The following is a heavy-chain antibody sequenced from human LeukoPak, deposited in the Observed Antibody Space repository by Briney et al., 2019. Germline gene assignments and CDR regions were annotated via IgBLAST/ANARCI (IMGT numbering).Heavy chain of an antibody. D-gene: IGHD1-14*01. V-gene: IGHV4-59*01. CDR1: GVSINTYY. Sequence: SETLSLTCTLSGVSINTYYWSWIRQAPGKGLEWIGYIHYTGGTNYNPSLKSRVTMALDTSKTLLTLKPTSVTAADTAVYYCARGAVTINYFDFWGQGTLVSVSS. CDR2: IHYTGGT. J-gene: IGHJ4*02. CDR3: ARGAVTINYFDF.